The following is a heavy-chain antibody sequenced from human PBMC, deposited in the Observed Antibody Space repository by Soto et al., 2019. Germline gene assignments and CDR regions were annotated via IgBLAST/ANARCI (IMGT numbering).Heavy chain of an antibody. D-gene: IGHD6-6*01. Sequence: QVQLVESGGGLVKPGGSLRLSCAASGFTFSDYYMSWIRQAPGKGLEWVSYISSSGSTIYYADSGKGRFTISRDKAKNSPYLHMNSLRAEDTAVYYCAREAEQLAPYYFDYWGQGTLFTVSA. CDR3: AREAEQLAPYYFDY. CDR1: GFTFSDYY. CDR2: ISSSGSTI. V-gene: IGHV3-11*01. J-gene: IGHJ4*02.